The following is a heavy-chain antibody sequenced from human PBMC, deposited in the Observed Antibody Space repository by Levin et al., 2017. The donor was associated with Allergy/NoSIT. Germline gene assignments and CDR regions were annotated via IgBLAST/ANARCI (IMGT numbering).Heavy chain of an antibody. D-gene: IGHD3-22*01. CDR1: GFTFSSYA. J-gene: IGHJ3*02. CDR3: AKGMIVVVTTYYAFDI. V-gene: IGHV3-23*01. CDR2: VSGSDGGT. Sequence: RSGGSLRLSCAASGFTFSSYAMNWVRQAPGKGLEWVSGVSGSDGGTYYADSVKGRFTISRDNSKNTLYLQMRSLRAEDTAVYYCAKGMIVVVTTYYAFDIWGQGTMVTVSS.